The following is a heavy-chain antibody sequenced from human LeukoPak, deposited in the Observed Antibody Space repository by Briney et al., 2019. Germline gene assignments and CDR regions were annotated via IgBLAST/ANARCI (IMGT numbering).Heavy chain of an antibody. CDR3: ARGLINRSGWYVHYRIFDY. CDR1: GYTFTSYY. Sequence: ASVKVSCKASGYTFTSYYINWVRQASGQGLEWVGCINPNCGNTGYAQKFQGRVTMTRNTSISTAYMELSSLRSEDTAVYYCARGLINRSGWYVHYRIFDYWGQGTLVTVSS. V-gene: IGHV1-8*01. CDR2: INPNCGNT. J-gene: IGHJ4*02. D-gene: IGHD6-19*01.